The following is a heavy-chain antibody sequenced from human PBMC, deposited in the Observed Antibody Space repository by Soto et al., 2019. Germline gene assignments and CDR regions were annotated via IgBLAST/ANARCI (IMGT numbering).Heavy chain of an antibody. CDR3: AKGLLAIVGTTLPRDAFNI. V-gene: IGHV3-30*18. CDR1: RFSFTTYV. CDR2: ISHDGSYK. Sequence: PAGSLRLSCAASRFSFTTYVMHWVRQAPGKGLEWVAVISHDGSYKYYGDAVKGRFTISRDTSKNAVYLEMNSLRPEDTAVYYCAKGLLAIVGTTLPRDAFNIWGQGTMVTVSS. D-gene: IGHD1-26*01. J-gene: IGHJ3*02.